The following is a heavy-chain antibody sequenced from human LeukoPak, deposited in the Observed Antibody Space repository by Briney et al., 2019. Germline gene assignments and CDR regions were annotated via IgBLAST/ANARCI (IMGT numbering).Heavy chain of an antibody. D-gene: IGHD6-13*01. CDR2: ISYSGST. Sequence: PSETLSLTCTVSGGSISSRSYYWGWIRQPPGKGLEWIGDISYSGSTYYNPSLKSRVTISVDTSKNQFSLKLSSVTATDTAVYYCASGGSSSWYRWFDPWGQGTLVTVSS. CDR1: GGSISSRSYY. J-gene: IGHJ5*02. V-gene: IGHV4-39*01. CDR3: ASGGSSSWYRWFDP.